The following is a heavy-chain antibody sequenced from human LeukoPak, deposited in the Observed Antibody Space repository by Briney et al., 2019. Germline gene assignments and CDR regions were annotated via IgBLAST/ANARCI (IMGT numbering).Heavy chain of an antibody. CDR2: INHSGST. J-gene: IGHJ3*02. Sequence: SETLSLTCAVYGGSFSGYYWSWIRQPPGKGLEWIGEINHSGSTNYNPSLKSRVTISVDTSKNQFSLKLSSVTAADTAVYYCARLPAWLWGIPDHDAFDIWGQGTMVTVSS. D-gene: IGHD7-27*01. CDR1: GGSFSGYY. CDR3: ARLPAWLWGIPDHDAFDI. V-gene: IGHV4-34*01.